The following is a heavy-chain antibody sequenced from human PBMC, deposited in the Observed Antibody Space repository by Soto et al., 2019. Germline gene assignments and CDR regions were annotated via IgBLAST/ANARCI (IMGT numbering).Heavy chain of an antibody. CDR2: IIPMFGTA. D-gene: IGHD3-9*01. V-gene: IGHV1-69*13. CDR1: GGTFSTYA. J-gene: IGHJ4*01. Sequence: GASVKVSCKAPGGTFSTYAISWVRQAPGQGLEWMGGIIPMFGTANYAQRFQDRVTITADESTNTVYMELNSLNTEDTAVYYCATGLLRYYAYWGHGTLVTVSS. CDR3: ATGLLRYYAY.